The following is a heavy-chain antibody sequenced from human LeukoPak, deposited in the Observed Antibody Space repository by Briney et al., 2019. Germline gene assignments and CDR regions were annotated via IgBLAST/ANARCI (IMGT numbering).Heavy chain of an antibody. D-gene: IGHD3/OR15-3a*01. CDR3: ARWTGGADY. Sequence: GGSLRLSCAASGFTFTEYYMTWMRRAPGKGLEWVSYISQTGSAIYYTDSVKGRFTISRDNAKNSLYLQMNSLRAEDTAMYYCARWTGGADYWGQGVLVTVSS. J-gene: IGHJ4*02. CDR1: GFTFTEYY. CDR2: ISQTGSAI. V-gene: IGHV3-11*01.